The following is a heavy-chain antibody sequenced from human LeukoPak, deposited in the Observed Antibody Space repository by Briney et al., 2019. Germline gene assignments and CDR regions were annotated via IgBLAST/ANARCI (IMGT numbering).Heavy chain of an antibody. CDR3: ARGLNERFGESLGY. CDR1: GFTFDDYG. Sequence: GGSLRLSCEASGFTFDDYGMSWVRQAPGKGLEWVSGINWNGGSTGYADSVKGRFTISRDNAKNSLYLQMNSLRAEDTALYYCARGLNERFGESLGYWGQGTLVTVSS. J-gene: IGHJ4*02. CDR2: INWNGGST. D-gene: IGHD3-10*01. V-gene: IGHV3-20*04.